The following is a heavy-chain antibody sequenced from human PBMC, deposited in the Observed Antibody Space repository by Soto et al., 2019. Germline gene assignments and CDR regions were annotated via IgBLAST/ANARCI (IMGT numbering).Heavy chain of an antibody. CDR3: ARGYCTATICDPWFDP. CDR1: GYAFSSYW. Sequence: GESLKISCQGSGYAFSSYWIAWVRQMPGKGLEWMGIIYPGDSDTRYSPSFQGQVTISVDKSITTAYLQWNSLKASDTAMYYCARGYCTATICDPWFDPWGQGTLVTVSS. CDR2: IYPGDSDT. V-gene: IGHV5-51*01. D-gene: IGHD2-8*02. J-gene: IGHJ5*02.